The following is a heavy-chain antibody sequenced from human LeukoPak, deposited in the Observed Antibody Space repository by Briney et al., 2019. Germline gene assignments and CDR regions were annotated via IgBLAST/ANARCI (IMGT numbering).Heavy chain of an antibody. Sequence: GGSLRLSCVASGFTFSSYEMNWVRQAPGKGLEWVSYISSSGSTIYYADSVKGRFTISRDKDKNSVYLQMTSLRAEDTAVYYCARESGSRSYYYYMDVWGKGTTVTVSS. J-gene: IGHJ6*03. CDR2: ISSSGSTI. CDR1: GFTFSSYE. D-gene: IGHD2-2*01. V-gene: IGHV3-48*03. CDR3: ARESGSRSYYYYMDV.